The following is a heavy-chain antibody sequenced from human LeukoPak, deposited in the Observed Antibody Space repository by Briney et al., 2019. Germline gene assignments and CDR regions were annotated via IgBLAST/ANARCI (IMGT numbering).Heavy chain of an antibody. CDR2: IYTSGST. CDR3: ARDLAFDP. Sequence: SETLSLTCTVSGGSISSGSYYWSWIRQPAGKGLKWIGRIYTSGSTNYNPSLKSRVTISVDTSKNQFSLKLSSVTAADTAVYYCARDLAFDPWGQGTLVTVSS. CDR1: GGSISSGSYY. D-gene: IGHD5-12*01. J-gene: IGHJ5*02. V-gene: IGHV4-61*02.